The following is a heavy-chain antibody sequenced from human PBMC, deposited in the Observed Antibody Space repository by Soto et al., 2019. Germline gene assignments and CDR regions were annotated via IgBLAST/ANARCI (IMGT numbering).Heavy chain of an antibody. CDR3: TREPVTTKWFFDH. Sequence: QVQVTESGGGVVQPGGSLGLPCTTSGFTFSAYSMHWFRQAPGKGLERVAVISFDGVIRNYADSVKGRFTISRDNSRNTLDLQMSSLRLEDTALYYCTREPVTTKWFFDHWGQGIVVVVSS. CDR1: GFTFSAYS. J-gene: IGHJ4*02. D-gene: IGHD2-8*01. V-gene: IGHV3-30*14. CDR2: ISFDGVIR.